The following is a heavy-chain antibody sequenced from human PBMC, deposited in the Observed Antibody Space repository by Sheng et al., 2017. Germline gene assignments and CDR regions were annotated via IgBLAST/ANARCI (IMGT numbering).Heavy chain of an antibody. CDR2: IYHSGSP. Sequence: QVQLQESGPGLVKPSETLSLTCTVSDYSISSGYYWGWIRQPPGKGLEWIGSIYHSGSPYYNPSLKSRVTISVDTSKNQFSLKLSSVTAADTAVYYCARDTLLDYWGQGTLVTVSS. V-gene: IGHV4-38-2*02. CDR1: DYSISSGYY. CDR3: ARDTLLDY. J-gene: IGHJ4*02.